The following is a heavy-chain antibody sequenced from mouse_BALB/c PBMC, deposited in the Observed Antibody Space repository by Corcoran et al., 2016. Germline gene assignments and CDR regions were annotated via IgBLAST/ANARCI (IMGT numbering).Heavy chain of an antibody. CDR3: ARLDY. V-gene: IGHV9-3-1*01. J-gene: IGHJ2*01. CDR1: WYTFTHYG. Sequence: QIQLEQSGPELKKPVYTVKISSKASWYTFTHYGMNWVQQAPGMGLKWMGWINTYTGEPTYADDFKGRFAFSLESSASTAYLQINNLKNEDTATYFWARLDYWGQGTTLTVSS. CDR2: INTYTGEP.